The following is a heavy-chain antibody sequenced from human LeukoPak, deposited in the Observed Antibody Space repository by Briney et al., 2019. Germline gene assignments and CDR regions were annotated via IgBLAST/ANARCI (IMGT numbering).Heavy chain of an antibody. D-gene: IGHD1-26*01. CDR1: GYTFTGYY. Sequence: ASVKVSCKASGYTFTGYYMHWVRQAPGQGLEWMGWISPNSGGTNYAQKFQGRVTMTRDTSISTAYMELSRLRSDDTAVYYCARSIVGATFGDFDYWGQGTLVTVSS. CDR3: ARSIVGATFGDFDY. V-gene: IGHV1-2*02. J-gene: IGHJ4*02. CDR2: ISPNSGGT.